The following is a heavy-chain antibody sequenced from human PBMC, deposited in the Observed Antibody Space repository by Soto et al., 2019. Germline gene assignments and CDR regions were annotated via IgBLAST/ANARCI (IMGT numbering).Heavy chain of an antibody. V-gene: IGHV1-18*01. D-gene: IGHD6-13*01. Sequence: GASVKVSCKASGYTFTSYGISWVRQAPGQGLEWMGWISAYNGNTNYAQKLQGRVTMTTDTSTSTAYMELRSLRSDDTAVYYCARDKLGTHLGAFDIWGQGTMVTVSS. CDR2: ISAYNGNT. J-gene: IGHJ3*02. CDR1: GYTFTSYG. CDR3: ARDKLGTHLGAFDI.